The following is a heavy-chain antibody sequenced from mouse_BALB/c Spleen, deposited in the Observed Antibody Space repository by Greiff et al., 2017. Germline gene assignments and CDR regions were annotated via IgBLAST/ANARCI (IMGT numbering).Heavy chain of an antibody. CDR1: GFTFSSYA. CDR2: ISSGGSYT. Sequence: EVQRVESGGGLVKPGGSLKLSCAASGFTFSSYAMSWVRQSPEKRLEWVAEISSGGSYTYYPDTVTGRFTISRDNAKNTLYLEMSSLRSEDTAMYYCARERDGNYGFAYWGQGTLVTVSA. CDR3: ARERDGNYGFAY. D-gene: IGHD2-1*01. V-gene: IGHV5-9-4*01. J-gene: IGHJ3*01.